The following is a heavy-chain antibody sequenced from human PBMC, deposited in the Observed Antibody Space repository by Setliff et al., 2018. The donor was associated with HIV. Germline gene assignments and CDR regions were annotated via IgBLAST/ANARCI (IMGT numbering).Heavy chain of an antibody. CDR1: GGSISSYY. CDR2: IYTSGDT. CDR3: ARGYSYGSGPYTSHWFDP. D-gene: IGHD3-10*01. J-gene: IGHJ5*02. V-gene: IGHV4-4*07. Sequence: LSLTCTVSGGSISSYYWSWIRQPAGKGLEWIGRIYTSGDTNYNPSLKSRVTMSIDTSKNQFSLKLSSVTAADTAVYYCARGYSYGSGPYTSHWFDPWGQGTLVTVSS.